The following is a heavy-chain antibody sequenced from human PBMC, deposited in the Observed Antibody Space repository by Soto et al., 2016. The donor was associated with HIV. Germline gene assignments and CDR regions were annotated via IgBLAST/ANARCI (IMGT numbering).Heavy chain of an antibody. CDR3: ARGREDTAILDY. CDR2: MSVYNGNT. V-gene: IGHV1-18*01. CDR1: GYTFNTYG. D-gene: IGHD5-18*01. Sequence: QVQLVQSGAEVKKPGASVKVPCKASGYTFNTYGINWVRQAPGQGLEWMGWMSVYNGNTDYARKLQGRVTMTSDRSTNTAYLELTSLISDDTAVYYCARGREDTAILDYVGPGNP. J-gene: IGHJ4*02.